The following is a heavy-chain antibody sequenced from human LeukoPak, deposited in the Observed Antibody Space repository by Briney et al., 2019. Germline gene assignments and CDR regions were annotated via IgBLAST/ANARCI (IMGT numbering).Heavy chain of an antibody. CDR3: AGALRPLDY. CDR1: GFTFTSHW. Sequence: GSLRLSCAASGFTFTSHWMTWVRQAPGKGLEWVANIKDEGSEKYYEDSVKGRFTISRDNAKNSLYLQMNSLRVEDTAVYYCAGALRPLDYWGQGTLVTVSS. J-gene: IGHJ4*02. V-gene: IGHV3-7*03. D-gene: IGHD3-16*01. CDR2: IKDEGSEK.